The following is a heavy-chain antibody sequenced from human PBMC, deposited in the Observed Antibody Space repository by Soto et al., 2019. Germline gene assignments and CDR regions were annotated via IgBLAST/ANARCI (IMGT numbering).Heavy chain of an antibody. CDR2: IYWDDDK. D-gene: IGHD3-16*02. CDR3: AHAGPAYYDYVWGSYRYTEGAFDI. J-gene: IGHJ3*02. Sequence: QITLKESGPTLVKPTQTLTLTCTFSGFSLSTSGVGVGWIRQPPGKALEWLALIYWDDDKRYSPSLKSRLTIPKDTSKNQVVLTMTNMDPVDTATYYCAHAGPAYYDYVWGSYRYTEGAFDIWGQGTMVTVSS. V-gene: IGHV2-5*02. CDR1: GFSLSTSGVG.